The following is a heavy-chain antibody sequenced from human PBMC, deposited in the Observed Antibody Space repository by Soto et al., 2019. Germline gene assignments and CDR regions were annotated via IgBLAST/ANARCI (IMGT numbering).Heavy chain of an antibody. D-gene: IGHD6-6*01. CDR1: GFTFSNAW. V-gene: IGHV3-15*01. J-gene: IGHJ4*02. Sequence: PGGSLRLSCAASGFTFSNAWRSWVRQAPGKGLEWVGRIKSKTDGETTDYAAPVKGRFTTSRDDSETTLFLQMNSLKTEDTAVYYCTKGPQYSSSSGMMDYWGQGTLVTVS. CDR3: TKGPQYSSSSGMMDY. CDR2: IKSKTDGETT.